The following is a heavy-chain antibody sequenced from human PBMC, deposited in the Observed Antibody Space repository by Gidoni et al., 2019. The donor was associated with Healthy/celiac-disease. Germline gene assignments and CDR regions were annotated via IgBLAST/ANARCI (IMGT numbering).Heavy chain of an antibody. J-gene: IGHJ4*02. Sequence: QLQLQESGPGLVKPSATLSLTCTVSGGSISSSSYYWGWIRQPPGKGLEWIGSIYDSGSTYYNPSLKSRVTISVDTSKNQFSLKLSSVTAADTAVYYCARDSSSGSSPDYWGQGTLVTVSS. CDR2: IYDSGST. CDR1: GGSISSSSYY. D-gene: IGHD6-13*01. V-gene: IGHV4-39*07. CDR3: ARDSSSGSSPDY.